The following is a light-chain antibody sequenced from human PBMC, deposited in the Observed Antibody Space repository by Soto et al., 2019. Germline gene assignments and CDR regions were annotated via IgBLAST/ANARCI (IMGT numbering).Light chain of an antibody. Sequence: QSALTQPPSASGSPGQSVTISCTGTSRDVGGYDYVSWYQQHPGKAPKLMIYEVSKRPSGVPDRFSGSKSGNTASLTVSGLQAEDEADYYCSSYAGSSTYVFGTGTKLTVL. V-gene: IGLV2-8*01. CDR2: EVS. J-gene: IGLJ1*01. CDR3: SSYAGSSTYV. CDR1: SRDVGGYDY.